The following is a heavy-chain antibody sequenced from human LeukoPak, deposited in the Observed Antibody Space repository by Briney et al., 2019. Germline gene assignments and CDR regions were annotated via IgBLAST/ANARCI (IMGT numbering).Heavy chain of an antibody. CDR2: ISGSGGST. V-gene: IGHV3-23*01. J-gene: IGHJ4*02. CDR3: AKDLTVAGFY. D-gene: IGHD6-19*01. CDR1: GFTFDDYG. Sequence: GGSLRLSCAASGFTFDDYGMSWVRHAPGKGLEWVSAISGSGGSTYYADSVKGRFTISRDNSKNTLYLQMNSLRAEDTAVYYCAKDLTVAGFYWGQGTLVTVSS.